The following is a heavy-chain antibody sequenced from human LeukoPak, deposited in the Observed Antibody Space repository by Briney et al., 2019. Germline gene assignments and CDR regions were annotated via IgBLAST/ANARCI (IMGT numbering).Heavy chain of an antibody. V-gene: IGHV3-21*01. CDR2: ISSSSSYI. CDR1: GFTFSRYS. Sequence: PGGSLRLSCAASGFTFSRYSMNWVRQAPGKGLEWVSSISSSSSYIYYADSVKGRFTISRDNAKNSLYLQMNSLRAEDTAVYYCASYALDAFDIWGQGTMVTVSS. J-gene: IGHJ3*02. D-gene: IGHD2-2*01. CDR3: ASYALDAFDI.